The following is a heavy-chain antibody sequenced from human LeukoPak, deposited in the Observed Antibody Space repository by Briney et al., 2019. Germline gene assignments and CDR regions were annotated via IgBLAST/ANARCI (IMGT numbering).Heavy chain of an antibody. CDR2: IYYSGST. D-gene: IGHD1-1*01. CDR3: ARHPAWNDAERSGVRFDP. J-gene: IGHJ5*02. Sequence: PSETLSLTCTVSGGSISSGTYYWGWIRQPPEKGLEWIGSIYYSGSTYYNPSLKSRVTISVDTSKNQFSLKLSSVTAADTAVYYCARHPAWNDAERSGVRFDPWGQGTLVSVSS. CDR1: GGSISSGTYY. V-gene: IGHV4-39*01.